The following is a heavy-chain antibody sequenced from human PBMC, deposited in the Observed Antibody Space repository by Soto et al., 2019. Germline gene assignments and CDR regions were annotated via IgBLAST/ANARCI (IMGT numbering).Heavy chain of an antibody. CDR2: ISAYNGHT. CDR1: GYTFSDYG. D-gene: IGHD2-15*01. Sequence: QVQLMQSGAEVKKPGVSVKVSCKTSGYTFSDYGVAWVRQAPGQGLEWMGWISAYNGHTKYGQKFQDRVTMTTDTSTSTAYMELRSLRYDDTAVYFCARGGHIVVLVDANDNFDYWGQGTLVTVSS. V-gene: IGHV1-18*01. J-gene: IGHJ4*02. CDR3: ARGGHIVVLVDANDNFDY.